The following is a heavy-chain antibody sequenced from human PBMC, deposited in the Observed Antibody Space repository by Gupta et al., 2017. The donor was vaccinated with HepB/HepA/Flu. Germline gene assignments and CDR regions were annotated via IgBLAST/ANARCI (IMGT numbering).Heavy chain of an antibody. CDR1: GGSISSYY. V-gene: IGHV4-59*01. CDR3: ARDSISSGWSRRDWYFDL. D-gene: IGHD6-19*01. CDR2: IYYSGST. J-gene: IGHJ2*01. Sequence: QVQLQESGPGLVMPSETLSLTCTVSGGSISSYYWSWIRQPPGKGLEWIGYIYYSGSTNNNPSLKSRVTISVDKSKNQFSLKLSSVPAADTAVYYCARDSISSGWSRRDWYFDLWGRGTLVTVSS.